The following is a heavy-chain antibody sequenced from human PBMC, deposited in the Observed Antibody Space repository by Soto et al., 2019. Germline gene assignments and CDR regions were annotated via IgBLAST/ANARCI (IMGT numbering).Heavy chain of an antibody. CDR1: GGSISSGDYY. J-gene: IGHJ5*02. D-gene: IGHD2-2*02. CDR3: AGYCSSTSCYTINWFDP. CDR2: IYYSGST. Sequence: PSETLSLRCTVSGGSISSGDYYWSWIRQPPGKGLEWIGYIYYSGSTYYNPSLKSRVTISVDTSKNQFSLKLSSVTAADTAVYYCAGYCSSTSCYTINWFDPWGQGTLVTVSS. V-gene: IGHV4-30-4*01.